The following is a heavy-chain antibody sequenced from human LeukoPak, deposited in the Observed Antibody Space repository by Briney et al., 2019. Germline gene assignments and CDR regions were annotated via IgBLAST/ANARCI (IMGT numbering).Heavy chain of an antibody. V-gene: IGHV4-39*01. CDR1: GASISSSSYY. J-gene: IGHJ5*02. CDR2: IYYSGST. CDR3: ARNRYYYGSGNYGVPNWFDP. D-gene: IGHD3-10*01. Sequence: SETLSLTCTVSGASISSSSYYWGWIRQPPGKGLEWIGSIYYSGSTYYNPSLKSRVTIPVDTSKNQFSLKLNSVTAADTAVYYCARNRYYYGSGNYGVPNWFDPWGQGTLVTVSS.